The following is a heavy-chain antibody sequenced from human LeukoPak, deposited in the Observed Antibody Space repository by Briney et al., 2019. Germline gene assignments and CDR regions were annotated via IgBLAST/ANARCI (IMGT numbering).Heavy chain of an antibody. CDR1: GGSFSGYF. CDR2: INHSGST. CDR3: ARDAEDSSGWGSSDY. J-gene: IGHJ4*02. Sequence: PSETLSLTCAVYGGSFSGYFWTWIRQPPGKGLEWIGEINHSGSTNYNPSLKSRVTISVDTSKNQFSLKLSSVTAADTAVYYCARDAEDSSGWGSSDYWGQGTLVTVSS. D-gene: IGHD6-19*01. V-gene: IGHV4-34*01.